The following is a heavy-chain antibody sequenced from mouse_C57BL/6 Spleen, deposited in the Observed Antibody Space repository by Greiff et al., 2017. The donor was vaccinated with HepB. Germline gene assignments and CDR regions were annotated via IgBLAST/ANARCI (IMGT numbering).Heavy chain of an antibody. Sequence: EVQLQQSGPELVKPGASVKISCKASGYTFTDYYMNWVKQSHGKSLEWIGDINPNNGGTSYNQKFKGKATLTVDKSSSTAYMELRSLTTEDAAVDYCARWGTALKYAMDYWGQGTSVTVSS. D-gene: IGHD1-2*01. CDR3: ARWGTALKYAMDY. CDR2: INPNNGGT. V-gene: IGHV1-26*01. CDR1: GYTFTDYY. J-gene: IGHJ4*01.